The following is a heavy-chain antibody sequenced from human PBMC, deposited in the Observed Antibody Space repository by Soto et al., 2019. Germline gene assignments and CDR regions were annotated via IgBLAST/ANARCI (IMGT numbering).Heavy chain of an antibody. Sequence: SVKVSCKASGFTFTSSAVQWVRQARGQRLEWIGWIVVGSGNTNYAQKFQERVTITRDMSTSTAYLELSSLRSEDTAVYYCAAPGAFYDILTGYQNYYYGMDVWGQGTTVTVSS. V-gene: IGHV1-58*01. J-gene: IGHJ6*02. CDR1: GFTFTSSA. CDR2: IVVGSGNT. D-gene: IGHD3-9*01. CDR3: AAPGAFYDILTGYQNYYYGMDV.